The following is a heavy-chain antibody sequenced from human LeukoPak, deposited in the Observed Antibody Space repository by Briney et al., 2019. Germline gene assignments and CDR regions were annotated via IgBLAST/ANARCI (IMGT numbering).Heavy chain of an antibody. Sequence: PGGSLRLSCAASGFTFSSYWMHWVRQAPGKGLVWVSRINSDGSSTSYADSVKGRFTISRDNAKNTLYLQMDSLRAEDTAVYYCASGWGDYYDSSIIMDVWGKGTTVTVSS. CDR3: ASGWGDYYDSSIIMDV. V-gene: IGHV3-74*01. J-gene: IGHJ6*03. D-gene: IGHD3-22*01. CDR1: GFTFSSYW. CDR2: INSDGSST.